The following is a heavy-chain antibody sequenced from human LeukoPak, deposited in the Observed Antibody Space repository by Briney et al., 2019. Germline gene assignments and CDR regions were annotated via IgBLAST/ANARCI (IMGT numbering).Heavy chain of an antibody. D-gene: IGHD3-9*01. V-gene: IGHV4-59*01. CDR2: ISYSGSP. CDR1: GGSISSDY. Sequence: SETLSLTCTVYGGSISSDYWSWIRQPPGRGLEWIGYISYSGSPNYNPSLKSRVTISVDTSKNQFSLKLSSVTAADTAVYYCARGLVYYDILTGTNWFDPWGQGTLVTVSS. J-gene: IGHJ5*02. CDR3: ARGLVYYDILTGTNWFDP.